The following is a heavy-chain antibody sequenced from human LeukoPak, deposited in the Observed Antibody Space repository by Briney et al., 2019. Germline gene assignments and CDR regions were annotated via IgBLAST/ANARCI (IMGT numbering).Heavy chain of an antibody. D-gene: IGHD1-26*01. CDR2: IYYSGST. Sequence: PSETLSLTCTVSGGSVSSGSYYWSWIRQPPGKGLEWIGYIYYSGSTNYNPSLKSRVTISVDTSKNQFSLKLSSVTAADTAVYYCARVVVGATPRRDDAFDIWGQGTMVTVSS. CDR3: ARVVVGATPRRDDAFDI. J-gene: IGHJ3*02. V-gene: IGHV4-61*01. CDR1: GGSVSSGSYY.